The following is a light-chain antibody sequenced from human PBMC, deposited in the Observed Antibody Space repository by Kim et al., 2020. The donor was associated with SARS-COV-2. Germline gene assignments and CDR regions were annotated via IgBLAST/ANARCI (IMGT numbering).Light chain of an antibody. Sequence: LSPGERATLSCRASQSVTSNLVAWQQKQPRGAPRLLIDGASSRATGIPERFSGSGCATDFTPTISRLADEDAVLYYCQYYGSSPTFGGGTKVDIK. J-gene: IGKJ4*01. CDR3: QYYGSSPT. CDR2: GAS. V-gene: IGKV3-20*01. CDR1: QSVTSNL.